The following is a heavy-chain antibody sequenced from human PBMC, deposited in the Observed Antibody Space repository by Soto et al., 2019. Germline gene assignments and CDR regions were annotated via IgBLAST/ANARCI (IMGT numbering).Heavy chain of an antibody. CDR1: GYTFTSYA. V-gene: IGHV1-3*01. CDR3: ARDGHGDYVGYYFDY. Sequence: QVQLVQSGAEVKKPGASVKVSCKASGYTFTSYAMHWVRQAPGQRLEWMGWINAGNGNTKYSQKFQGRVTITRDTSASTAYMELSSLISEDTAVYYCARDGHGDYVGYYFDYWGQGTLVTVSS. CDR2: INAGNGNT. D-gene: IGHD4-17*01. J-gene: IGHJ4*02.